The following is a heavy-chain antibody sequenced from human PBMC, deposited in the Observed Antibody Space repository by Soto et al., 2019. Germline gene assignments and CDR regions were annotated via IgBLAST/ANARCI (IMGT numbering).Heavy chain of an antibody. J-gene: IGHJ6*02. V-gene: IGHV1-18*04. D-gene: IGHD3-3*01. CDR1: GYTFTSYG. Sequence: ASVKVSCKASGYTFTSYGISWVRQAPGQGLEWMGWISAYNGNTNYARKLQGRVTMTTDTSTSTAYMELRSLRSDDTAVYYCARATTYDFWSGYYSGYYGMDVWGQETTVTVS. CDR2: ISAYNGNT. CDR3: ARATTYDFWSGYYSGYYGMDV.